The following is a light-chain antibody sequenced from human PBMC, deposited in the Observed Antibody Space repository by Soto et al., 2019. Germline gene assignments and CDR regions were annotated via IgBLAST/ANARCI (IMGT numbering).Light chain of an antibody. CDR2: EVT. J-gene: IGLJ1*01. V-gene: IGLV2-14*01. CDR1: SSDVGGYDF. CDR3: SSYAGSINPYV. Sequence: QSVLTQPASVSGSPGQSITISCTGTSSDVGGYDFVSWYRQYPGQAPKILIYEVTNRPSGVPDRFSGSKSGNTASLTISGLQADDEADYYCSSYAGSINPYVFGTGTKLTVL.